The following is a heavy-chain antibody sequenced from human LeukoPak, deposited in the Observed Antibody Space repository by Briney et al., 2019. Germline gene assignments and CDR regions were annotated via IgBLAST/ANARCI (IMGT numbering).Heavy chain of an antibody. CDR3: AKKYSSSSGTFDF. CDR2: ISNSGNTP. V-gene: IGHV3-23*01. D-gene: IGHD6-6*01. Sequence: GSLRLSCAASGFTFSNYAMSWVRQAPGKGLEWVSAISNSGNTPYYADSVKGRFTISRDNSKNTLSLQMSSLRAEDTAVYYCAKKYSSSSGTFDFWGQGTLVTVSS. CDR1: GFTFSNYA. J-gene: IGHJ5*01.